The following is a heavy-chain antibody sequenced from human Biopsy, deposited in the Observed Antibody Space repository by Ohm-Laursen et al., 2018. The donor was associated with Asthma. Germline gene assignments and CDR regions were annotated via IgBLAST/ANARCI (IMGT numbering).Heavy chain of an antibody. V-gene: IGHV3-30-3*01. D-gene: IGHD1-20*01. CDR2: ISYDGTNK. CDR3: ARDLRSDNWNPWGLDV. J-gene: IGHJ6*02. CDR1: GFKFSDDD. Sequence: RSLRLSCAASGFKFSDDDKHWVRQAPGKGLEWVAVISYDGTNKDYADSVKGRFTFSRDNSQNTLSLEMNSLRVEDTAVYYCARDLRSDNWNPWGLDVWGLGTTVPVAS.